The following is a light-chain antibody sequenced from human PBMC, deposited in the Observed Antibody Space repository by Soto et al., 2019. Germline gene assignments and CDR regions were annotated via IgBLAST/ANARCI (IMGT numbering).Light chain of an antibody. J-gene: IGLJ2*01. V-gene: IGLV2-14*01. CDR3: SSYTSSSNVV. Sequence: QSALTQPASVSGSPGQSITISCTGTSSDVGGYNYVSWYQQHPGKAPKLMIYDVSNRPSEVSNRFSGSKSGNTASLTISGLQAEDEADYYCSSYTSSSNVVFGGGTKLTVL. CDR2: DVS. CDR1: SSDVGGYNY.